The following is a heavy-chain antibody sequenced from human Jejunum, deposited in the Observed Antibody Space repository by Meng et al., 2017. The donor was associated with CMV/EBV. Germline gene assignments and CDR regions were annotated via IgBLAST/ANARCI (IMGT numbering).Heavy chain of an antibody. D-gene: IGHD3-22*01. CDR2: ISPSGHI. J-gene: IGHJ4*02. Sequence: QVPLQESGPGLVRPSETLSLTCTVSGDSIGNYFWSWIRQPAGKKLEWIGRISPSGHINYIPSLKGRVTMSLDTSNNQIFLNLTSVTAADTALYYCARGESRGYYYFDYWGQGTLVTVSS. CDR1: GDSIGNYF. V-gene: IGHV4-4*07. CDR3: ARGESRGYYYFDY.